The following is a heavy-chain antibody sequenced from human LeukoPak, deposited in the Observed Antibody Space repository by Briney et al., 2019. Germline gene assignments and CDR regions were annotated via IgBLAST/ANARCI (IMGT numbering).Heavy chain of an antibody. V-gene: IGHV3-30*18. CDR2: ISYDGSNK. Sequence: PGRSLRLSCAASGFTFSSYGMHWVRQAPGKGLEWVAVISYDGSNKYYADSVKGRFTISRDNSKNTLYLQMNSLRAEDTAVYYCAKEEVYSRGWYFDYWGQGTLVTVSS. J-gene: IGHJ4*02. D-gene: IGHD6-19*01. CDR1: GFTFSSYG. CDR3: AKEEVYSRGWYFDY.